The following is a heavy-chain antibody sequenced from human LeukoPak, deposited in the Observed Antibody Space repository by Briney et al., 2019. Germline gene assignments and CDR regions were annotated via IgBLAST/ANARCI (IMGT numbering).Heavy chain of an antibody. CDR1: GFTFSSYW. J-gene: IGHJ4*02. CDR3: ARRIAAAAAPYYFDY. Sequence: EGSLRLSCAASGFTFSSYWMHWVRQAPGKGLLWVSRINSDGSSTSYADSVKGRFTISRDNAKNTLYLQMNSLRAEDTAVYYCARRIAAAAAPYYFDYWGQGTLVTVSS. CDR2: INSDGSST. D-gene: IGHD6-13*01. V-gene: IGHV3-74*01.